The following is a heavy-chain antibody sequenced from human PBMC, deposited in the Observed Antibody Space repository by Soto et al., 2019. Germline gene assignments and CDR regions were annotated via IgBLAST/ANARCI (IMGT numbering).Heavy chain of an antibody. J-gene: IGHJ4*02. Sequence: ESGGGAVQPGRSLRLSCAASGFIFSTYGVHWVRQAPGQGLEWVAVIWDDGSNKYYVDSVKCRFNISRDNSENTLYLQMNSLRREDTVVYYCVRAVGTFDYWGQGTMVTVSS. CDR1: GFIFSTYG. CDR3: VRAVGTFDY. V-gene: IGHV3-33*01. CDR2: IWDDGSNK. D-gene: IGHD1-26*01.